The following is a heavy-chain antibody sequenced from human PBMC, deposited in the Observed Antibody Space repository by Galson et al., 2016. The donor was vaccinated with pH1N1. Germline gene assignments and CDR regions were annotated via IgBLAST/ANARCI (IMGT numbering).Heavy chain of an antibody. D-gene: IGHD3-10*01. Sequence: TLSLTCTVSGDSINSDDYYWTWIRQPPGKGLEWIGYIYYSGTTYYNPALKSRVTISIDTSKNQFSLKLNSVTAADTAIYFCARVGITIVRGAIDYWGQGTLVTVSS. J-gene: IGHJ4*02. V-gene: IGHV4-30-4*08. CDR1: GDSINSDDYY. CDR2: IYYSGTT. CDR3: ARVGITIVRGAIDY.